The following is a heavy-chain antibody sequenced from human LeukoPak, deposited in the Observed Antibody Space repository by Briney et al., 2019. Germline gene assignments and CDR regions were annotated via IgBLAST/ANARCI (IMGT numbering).Heavy chain of an antibody. J-gene: IGHJ4*02. V-gene: IGHV3-23*01. CDR3: AKGPRYYFGAGSYYEDY. Sequence: PGGSLRLSCAASGFTFSSYAMSWVRQAPGKGLEWVSAISGSGGSTYYADSVKGRFTISRDNSINTLYLQIGSLRPEDTALYYCAKGPRYYFGAGSYYEDYWGQGTLVTVSS. D-gene: IGHD3-10*01. CDR1: GFTFSSYA. CDR2: ISGSGGST.